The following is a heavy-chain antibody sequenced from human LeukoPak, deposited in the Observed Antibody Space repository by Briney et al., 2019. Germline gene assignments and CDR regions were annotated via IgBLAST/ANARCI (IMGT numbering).Heavy chain of an antibody. CDR2: IYYSGST. Sequence: SETLSLTCTVSGGSISSSSYYWGWIRQPPGKGLEWIGGIYYSGSTYYNPSLKSRVTISVDTSKNQFSLKLSSVTAADTAVYYCARLGLVPAANDWFDPWGQGTLVTVSS. D-gene: IGHD2-2*01. CDR3: ARLGLVPAANDWFDP. J-gene: IGHJ5*02. CDR1: GGSISSSSYY. V-gene: IGHV4-39*01.